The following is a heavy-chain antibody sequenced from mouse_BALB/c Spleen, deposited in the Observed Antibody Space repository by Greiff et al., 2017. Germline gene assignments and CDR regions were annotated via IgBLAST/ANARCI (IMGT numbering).Heavy chain of an antibody. Sequence: EVQLVESGAELVKPGASVKLSCTASGFNIKDTYMHWVKQRPEQGLEWIGRIDPANGNTKYDPKFQGKATITADTSSNTAYLQLSSLTSEDTAVYYCARGYGNPAWFAYWGQGTLVTVSA. V-gene: IGHV14-3*02. J-gene: IGHJ3*01. D-gene: IGHD2-10*02. CDR1: GFNIKDTY. CDR2: IDPANGNT. CDR3: ARGYGNPAWFAY.